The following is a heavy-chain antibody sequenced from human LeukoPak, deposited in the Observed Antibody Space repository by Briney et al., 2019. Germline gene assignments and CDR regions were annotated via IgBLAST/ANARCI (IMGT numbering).Heavy chain of an antibody. CDR3: ATETEYSNCDAFDI. J-gene: IGHJ3*02. CDR1: GFTFEDYG. CDR2: ISRGNNAI. V-gene: IGHV3-48*03. D-gene: IGHD4-11*01. Sequence: PGGSLRLSCAVSGFTFEDYGMSWVRQLPGKGLEWISYISRGNNAIYYADSVKGRFTISRDNGKNSLYLHMSSLRADDTAIYYCATETEYSNCDAFDIWGQGTMVTVSS.